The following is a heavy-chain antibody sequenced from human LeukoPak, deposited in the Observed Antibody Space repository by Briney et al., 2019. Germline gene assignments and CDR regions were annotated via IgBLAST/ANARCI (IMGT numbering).Heavy chain of an antibody. J-gene: IGHJ4*02. Sequence: GGSLRLSCAASGFTFSIYSLNWVRQAPGKGLEWVAYIGRSGDRTTKYADSVKGRFTISRDNAENSLFLQMNSLRAGDTAVYYCTRGLPGGFDYWGQGTLVAVSS. CDR3: TRGLPGGFDY. CDR2: IGRSGDRTT. V-gene: IGHV3-48*04. CDR1: GFTFSIYS. D-gene: IGHD3-16*01.